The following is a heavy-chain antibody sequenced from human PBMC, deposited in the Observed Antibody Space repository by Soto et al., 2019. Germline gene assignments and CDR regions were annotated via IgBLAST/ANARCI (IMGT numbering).Heavy chain of an antibody. V-gene: IGHV4-30-4*01. J-gene: IGHJ5*02. CDR3: ARDYFDSSDYTTNWFDP. D-gene: IGHD3-22*01. Sequence: PSETLSLTCTVSGGSISSGDYYWSWIRQSPGKGLEWIGYIYYSGSTYYNPSLKSRVTISVDTSKNQFSLKLTSVTAADTALYYCARDYFDSSDYTTNWFDPWGQGTLVTVSS. CDR2: IYYSGST. CDR1: GGSISSGDYY.